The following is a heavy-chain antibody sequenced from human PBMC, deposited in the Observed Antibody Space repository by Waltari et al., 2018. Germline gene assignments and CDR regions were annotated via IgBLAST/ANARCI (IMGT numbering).Heavy chain of an antibody. Sequence: QVQLQESGPGLVKPSQTLSLTCTVSGGSISSGDYYWSWIRQPPGKGLEWIGYIYYSGGTNYNPSLNSRVTISVDTSKNQFSLKLSSVTAADTAVYYCARGGQLVNWYFDLWGRGTLVTVSS. CDR2: IYYSGGT. D-gene: IGHD6-6*01. J-gene: IGHJ2*01. CDR3: ARGGQLVNWYFDL. V-gene: IGHV4-30-4*08. CDR1: GGSISSGDYY.